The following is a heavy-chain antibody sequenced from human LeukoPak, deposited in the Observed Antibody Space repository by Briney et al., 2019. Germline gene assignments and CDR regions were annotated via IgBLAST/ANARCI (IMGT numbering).Heavy chain of an antibody. CDR3: GGEFKIQLWLRIVDYYGMDV. J-gene: IGHJ6*02. V-gene: IGHV3-21*01. Sequence: PGGSLRLSCAASGFTFSSYSMNWVRQAPGKGLEWVSSISSSSSYIYYADSVKGRFTISRDNAKNSLYLQMNSLRAEDTAVYYFGGEFKIQLWLRIVDYYGMDVWGQGTTVTVSS. CDR2: ISSSSSYI. CDR1: GFTFSSYS. D-gene: IGHD5-18*01.